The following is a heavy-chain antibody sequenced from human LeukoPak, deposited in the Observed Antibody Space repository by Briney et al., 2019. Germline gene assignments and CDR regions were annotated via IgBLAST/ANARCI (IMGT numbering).Heavy chain of an antibody. V-gene: IGHV3-23*01. J-gene: IGHJ4*02. CDR3: AKAYHDSGCLIDY. CDR2: IRNDCATT. CDR1: GLTFINHA. Sequence: PGGSLRLSCEAFGLTFINHAMTWVRQAPGKGLEWVASIRNDCATTDYAGSVKGRFTISRDNSKNTLYLQLNSLRAEDTAVYYCAKAYHDSGCLIDYWGQGTLVTVSS. D-gene: IGHD6-19*01.